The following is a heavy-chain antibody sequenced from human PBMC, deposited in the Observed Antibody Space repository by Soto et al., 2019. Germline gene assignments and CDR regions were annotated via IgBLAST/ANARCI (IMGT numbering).Heavy chain of an antibody. CDR3: ARDLTSVRGT. CDR2: IIPIFDAT. Sequence: QVQMVQSGAEVKKPGSSARVSCKVSGGTFSRHSISWVRQAPGQGLEWMGGIIPIFDATQYAQKFQGRLSINADESTTTFHMDLNSLRPEYTAIYYCARDLTSVRGTWGQGTLVTVS. CDR1: GGTFSRHS. D-gene: IGHD1-7*01. J-gene: IGHJ4*02. V-gene: IGHV1-69*01.